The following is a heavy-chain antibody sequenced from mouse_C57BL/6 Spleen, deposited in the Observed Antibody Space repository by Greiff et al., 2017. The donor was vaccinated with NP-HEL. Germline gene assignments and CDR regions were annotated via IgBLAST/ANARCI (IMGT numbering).Heavy chain of an antibody. V-gene: IGHV1-69*01. D-gene: IGHD1-2*01. CDR3: ARRGTTPSKDYFDY. CDR1: GYTFTSYW. J-gene: IGHJ2*01. Sequence: QVQLQQPGAELVMPGASVKLSCKASGYTFTSYWMHWVKQRPGQGLEWIGEIDPSDSYTNYNQKFKGKSTLTVDKSSSTAYMQLSSLTSEDSAVYYCARRGTTPSKDYFDYWGQGTTLTVSS. CDR2: IDPSDSYT.